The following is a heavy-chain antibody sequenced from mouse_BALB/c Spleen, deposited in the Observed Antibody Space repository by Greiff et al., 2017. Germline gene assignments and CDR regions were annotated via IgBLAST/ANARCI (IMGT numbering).Heavy chain of an antibody. Sequence: QVQLQQSGAELARPGASVKLSCKASGYTFTSYWMQWVKQRPGQGLEWIGAIYPGDGDTRYTQKFKGKATLTADKSSSTAYMQLSSLASEDSAVYYCARQIHYYGSSHYFDYWGQGTTLTVSS. CDR3: ARQIHYYGSSHYFDY. CDR2: IYPGDGDT. J-gene: IGHJ2*01. D-gene: IGHD1-1*01. V-gene: IGHV1-87*01. CDR1: GYTFTSYW.